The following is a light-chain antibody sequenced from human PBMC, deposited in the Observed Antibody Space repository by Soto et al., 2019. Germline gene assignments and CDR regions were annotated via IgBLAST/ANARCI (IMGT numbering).Light chain of an antibody. J-gene: IGLJ3*02. Sequence: QSALTQPASVSGSPGQSITISCTGTSSDVGGYNVVSWYQQHPGKAPKLIIYEGTKRPSGVSNRCSGSRSGNTASLTISGLQAEDEADYYCCSYADTSTFWVVFGGGTKLTVL. V-gene: IGLV2-23*03. CDR1: SSDVGGYNV. CDR3: CSYADTSTFWVV. CDR2: EGT.